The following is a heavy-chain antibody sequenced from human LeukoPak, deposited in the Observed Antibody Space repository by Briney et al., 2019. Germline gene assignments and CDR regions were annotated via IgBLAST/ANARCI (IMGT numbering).Heavy chain of an antibody. CDR1: GFTYSSYW. CDR2: IKQGESEK. Sequence: GVPLRLPCAASGFTYSSYWMMWLPQAPGKAREGLTNIKQGESEKYYVVSVKGRFTISRDNDENSLYLNMNSLSAEDGSVYYCARGGWYWGQGTLVTVSS. CDR3: ARGGWY. J-gene: IGHJ4*02. V-gene: IGHV3-7*01.